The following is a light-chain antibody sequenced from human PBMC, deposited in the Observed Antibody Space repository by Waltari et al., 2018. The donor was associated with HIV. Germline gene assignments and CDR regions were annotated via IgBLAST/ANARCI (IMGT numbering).Light chain of an antibody. V-gene: IGLV1-47*01. J-gene: IGLJ3*02. CDR3: AVWDVSLNGRV. CDR2: RNY. CDR1: SSNIGSNH. Sequence: QSVLSQPPSASGTPGQRVTFSCSGSSSNIGSNHVYWYQQFPGTAPKLLIYRNYPRPSAVPHRFPGSKSCTSASLAISGLRSEDEADYYCAVWDVSLNGRVFGGGTKLTVL.